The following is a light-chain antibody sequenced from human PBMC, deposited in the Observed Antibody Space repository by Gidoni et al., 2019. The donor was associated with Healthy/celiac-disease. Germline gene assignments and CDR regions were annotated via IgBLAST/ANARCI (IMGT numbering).Light chain of an antibody. Sequence: DLQLTQSPSFLSASVGDRVTITCRASQGISSYLAWYQQKPGKAPKLLIYAASTLQSGVPSRFSGSGSGTEFTLTISSLQPEDFATYYCQQLNSYAVTFGGGTKVEIK. CDR2: AAS. CDR1: QGISSY. J-gene: IGKJ4*01. CDR3: QQLNSYAVT. V-gene: IGKV1-9*01.